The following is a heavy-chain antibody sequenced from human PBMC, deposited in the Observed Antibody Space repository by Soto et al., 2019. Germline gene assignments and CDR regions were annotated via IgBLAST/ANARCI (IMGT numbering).Heavy chain of an antibody. D-gene: IGHD6-13*01. CDR3: AKGSSSWYYPHLDY. CDR1: GFTFSDYG. CDR2: ISSDGSSQ. V-gene: IGHV3-30*18. J-gene: IGHJ4*02. Sequence: PGGSLRLSCVASGFTFSDYGMHWVRQAPGKGLEWLTIISSDGSSQNYADSVKGRFTISRDNSKNTLYLQMNSLRVEDTAMYYCAKGSSSWYYPHLDYWGQGTLVTVSS.